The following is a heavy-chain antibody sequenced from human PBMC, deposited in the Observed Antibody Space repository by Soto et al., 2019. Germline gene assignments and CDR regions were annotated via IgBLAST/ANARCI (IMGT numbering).Heavy chain of an antibody. Sequence: LRLSCAASGFTLSSYSMNWVRQAPGKGLEWVSSISSSSSYIYYADSVKGRFTISRDNAKHSLYLQMNSLRAEDTAVYYCARGRSGYYYRGPLGFIYWGQGTLVTVYS. CDR2: ISSSSSYI. V-gene: IGHV3-21*01. J-gene: IGHJ4*02. CDR3: ARGRSGYYYRGPLGFIY. D-gene: IGHD3-22*01. CDR1: GFTLSSYS.